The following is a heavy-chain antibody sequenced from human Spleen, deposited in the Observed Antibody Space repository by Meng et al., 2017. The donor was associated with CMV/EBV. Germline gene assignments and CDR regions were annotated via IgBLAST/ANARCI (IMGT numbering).Heavy chain of an antibody. CDR1: GGSIGSSSYY. CDR3: ARSSSHYMLGFDY. V-gene: IGHV4-39*07. J-gene: IGHJ4*02. D-gene: IGHD3-10*02. CDR2: IYYTGNT. Sequence: SETLSLTCTVSGGSIGSSSYYWGWIRQPPGKGLEWIGSIYYTGNTFYYPSLKSRVTLSIYTSKNQFSLKLTSVTAADTAVYYCARSSSHYMLGFDYWGQGTLVTVSS.